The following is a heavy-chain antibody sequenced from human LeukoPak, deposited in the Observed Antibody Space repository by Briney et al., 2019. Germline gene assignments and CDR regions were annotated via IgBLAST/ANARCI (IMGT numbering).Heavy chain of an antibody. J-gene: IGHJ4*02. V-gene: IGHV3-7*01. CDR2: IKKDGRET. Sequence: GGSLRPSCAASGFTFSTSWMSWVRQAPGKGLEWVANIKKDGRETYYVYSVKGRFTISRDNAKNSLYLQMNSLRAEDTAVYYCVSSRGYWGQGTLATVSS. CDR3: VSSRGY. CDR1: GFTFSTSW.